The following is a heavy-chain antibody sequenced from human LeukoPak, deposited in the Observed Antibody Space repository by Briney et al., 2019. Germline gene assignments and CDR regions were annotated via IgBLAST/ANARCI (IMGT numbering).Heavy chain of an antibody. D-gene: IGHD6-13*01. CDR2: IKQDGSEK. CDR1: GFTFSSYW. Sequence: GGSLRLSCAASGFTFSSYWMSWVRQAPGGGRGWVANIKQDGSEKYYVDSVKGRLTISRDNANNSMYLQMNSLRAEDTAVYYCATSMDEVAAAGTPYYFDYWGQGTLVTVSS. J-gene: IGHJ4*02. CDR3: ATSMDEVAAAGTPYYFDY. V-gene: IGHV3-7*01.